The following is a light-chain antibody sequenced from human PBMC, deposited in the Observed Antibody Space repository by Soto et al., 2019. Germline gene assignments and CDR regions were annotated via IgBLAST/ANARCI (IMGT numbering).Light chain of an antibody. CDR3: QQYNNWPIT. V-gene: IGKV3-15*01. CDR1: QSVDSL. Sequence: EIVMTHSPATLSVSAGETATLSGKTSQSVDSLLAWYQQKPGQAPRLLIYRASTRTTGIPARFSGSGSGTEFTLTINSLQSEDFAVYYCQQYNNWPITFGQGTRLEIK. J-gene: IGKJ5*01. CDR2: RAS.